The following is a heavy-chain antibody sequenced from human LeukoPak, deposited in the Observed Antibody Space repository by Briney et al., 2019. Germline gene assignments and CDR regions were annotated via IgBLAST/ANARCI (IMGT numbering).Heavy chain of an antibody. V-gene: IGHV3-7*03. Sequence: GGSLRLSCTASGFTFSSFAMHWVRQAPGKGLEWVANINQDGSEKYYVDSVKGGFTISRDNAKESLYLQMNSLRVEDTAVYYCARGFDGFYGFDIWGQGTMVTVSS. CDR2: INQDGSEK. CDR3: ARGFDGFYGFDI. D-gene: IGHD5-24*01. J-gene: IGHJ3*02. CDR1: GFTFSSFA.